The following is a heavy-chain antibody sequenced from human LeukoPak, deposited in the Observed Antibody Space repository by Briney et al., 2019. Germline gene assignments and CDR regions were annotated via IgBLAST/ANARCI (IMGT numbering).Heavy chain of an antibody. V-gene: IGHV4-34*01. CDR1: GGSFSRYY. D-gene: IGHD3-22*01. CDR3: ARRSLTYYYDSSGYYGTTYYYYYYMDV. CDR2: VNHSGST. Sequence: PSDTLSLTCAVNGGSFSRYYWSWIRQPPGKGLEWIGEVNHSGSTNYNPSLKSRVTISVDTSKNQFSLKLSSVTAADTAVYYCARRSLTYYYDSSGYYGTTYYYYYYMDVWGKGTTVTISS. J-gene: IGHJ6*03.